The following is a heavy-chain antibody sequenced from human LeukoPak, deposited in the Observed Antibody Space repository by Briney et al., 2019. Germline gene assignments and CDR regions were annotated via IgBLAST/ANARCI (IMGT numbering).Heavy chain of an antibody. CDR3: ARLVAYSYYYYMGV. D-gene: IGHD2-21*01. Sequence: PSETLSLTCAVYGGSFSGYYWRWIRQPPGKGLEWIGEINHSGSTNYNPSLKSRVTISVDTSKNQFSLKLSSVTAADMAVYYCARLVAYSYYYYMGVWGKRTTVTVSS. V-gene: IGHV4-34*01. CDR2: INHSGST. CDR1: GGSFSGYY. J-gene: IGHJ6*03.